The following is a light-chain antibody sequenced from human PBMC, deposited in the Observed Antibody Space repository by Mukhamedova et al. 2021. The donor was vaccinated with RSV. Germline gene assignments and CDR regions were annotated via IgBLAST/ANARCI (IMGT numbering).Light chain of an antibody. CDR3: QQAESFPST. Sequence: WYQRRVHGKAPKLLIFVASNLESGVPSRFSGSGSGTEFTLTISSLQPEDFATYVCQQAESFPSTFGQGTKVEIK. CDR2: VAS. V-gene: IGKV1-12*02. J-gene: IGKJ2*01.